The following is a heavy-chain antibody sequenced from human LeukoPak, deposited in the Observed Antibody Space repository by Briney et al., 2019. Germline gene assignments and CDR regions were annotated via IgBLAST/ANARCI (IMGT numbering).Heavy chain of an antibody. J-gene: IGHJ4*02. CDR1: GFTFSSYW. Sequence: PGGSLRLSCAASGFTFSSYWMSWVRQAPGKGLEWVANIKQDGSEKYYVDSVKGRFTISRDNAKNSLYLQMNSLRAEDTAVYYYARESVPNTAMVPYYFDYWGQGTLVTVSS. CDR3: ARESVPNTAMVPYYFDY. CDR2: IKQDGSEK. V-gene: IGHV3-7*01. D-gene: IGHD5-18*01.